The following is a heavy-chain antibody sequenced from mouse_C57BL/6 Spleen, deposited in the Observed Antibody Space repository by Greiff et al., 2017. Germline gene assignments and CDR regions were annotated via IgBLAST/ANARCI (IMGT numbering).Heavy chain of an antibody. J-gene: IGHJ3*01. CDR3: ARWDTTVVEGFAY. D-gene: IGHD1-1*01. V-gene: IGHV1-80*01. Sequence: VKLQQSGAELVKPGASVKISCKASGYAFSSYWMNWVKQRPGKGLEWIGQIYPGDGDTNYNGTFKGKATLTADKSSSTAYMQLSSLTSEDSAVYFCARWDTTVVEGFAYWGQGTLVTVSA. CDR2: IYPGDGDT. CDR1: GYAFSSYW.